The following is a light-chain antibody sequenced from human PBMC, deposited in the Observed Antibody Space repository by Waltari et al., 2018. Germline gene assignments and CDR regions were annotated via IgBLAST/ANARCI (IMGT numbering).Light chain of an antibody. CDR1: SSNIGNNY. V-gene: IGLV1-51*02. J-gene: IGLJ7*01. CDR2: ENS. Sequence: QSVLTQPPSVSAAPGQRVTISCSGGSSNIGNNYVSWYRQFPGTAPKPLIYENSERPSGLPVRFSGSKSGTSATLDITGLQAGDEADYYCGTWDSSLSGAVFGAGTHLTVL. CDR3: GTWDSSLSGAV.